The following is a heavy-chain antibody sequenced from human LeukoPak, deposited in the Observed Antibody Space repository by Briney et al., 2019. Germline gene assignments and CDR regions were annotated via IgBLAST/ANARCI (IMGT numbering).Heavy chain of an antibody. D-gene: IGHD3-9*01. Sequence: ASVKVSCKASGYTFTGYYMHWVRQAPGQGLEWMGRINPNSGGTNYAQKFQGRVTMTRDTSISTAYMELSRLRSDDTAVYYCARDSPHYDILTGYPKAAFDVWGQGTMVTVSS. CDR3: ARDSPHYDILTGYPKAAFDV. CDR2: INPNSGGT. V-gene: IGHV1-2*06. CDR1: GYTFTGYY. J-gene: IGHJ3*01.